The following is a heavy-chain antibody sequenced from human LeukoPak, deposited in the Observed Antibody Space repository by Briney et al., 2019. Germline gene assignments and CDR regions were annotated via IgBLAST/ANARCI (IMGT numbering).Heavy chain of an antibody. CDR1: GGTFSSYA. Sequence: ASVKVSCKASGGTFSSYAISWVRQAPGQGLEWMGGIIPIFGTANYAQKFQGRVTITTDESTSTAYMELSSLRSEDTAVYYCARGVVRGVITPNYYMDVWGKGTTVPVS. J-gene: IGHJ6*03. CDR3: ARGVVRGVITPNYYMDV. D-gene: IGHD3-10*01. V-gene: IGHV1-69*05. CDR2: IIPIFGTA.